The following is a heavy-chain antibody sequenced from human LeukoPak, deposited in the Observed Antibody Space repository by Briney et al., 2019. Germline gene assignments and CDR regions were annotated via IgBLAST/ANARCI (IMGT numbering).Heavy chain of an antibody. CDR3: ARVGSYDSSGYYYFDY. J-gene: IGHJ4*02. CDR2: IYHSGST. V-gene: IGHV4-38-2*01. CDR1: IYSISSGYY. D-gene: IGHD3-22*01. Sequence: PSETLSLTCAVSIYSISSGYYCGWLRQPPGKGLAWIGNIYHSGSTYYNPSLKSRLTMSVDTSKNQFSLKLSSVTAADTAVYYCARVGSYDSSGYYYFDYWGQGTLVTVSS.